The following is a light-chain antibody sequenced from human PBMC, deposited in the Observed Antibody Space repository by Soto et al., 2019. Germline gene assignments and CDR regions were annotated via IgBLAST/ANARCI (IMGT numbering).Light chain of an antibody. Sequence: ALTQPASVSGSPGQSITISCAGTSSDVGGYTYVSWYQQHPGKAPKLMIYDVSNRPSGVSNRFSGSKSGNTASLTISGLQAEDEADYYCTSYTSSSTPYVFGGGTKVTDL. J-gene: IGLJ1*01. CDR3: TSYTSSSTPYV. CDR1: SSDVGGYTY. V-gene: IGLV2-14*01. CDR2: DVS.